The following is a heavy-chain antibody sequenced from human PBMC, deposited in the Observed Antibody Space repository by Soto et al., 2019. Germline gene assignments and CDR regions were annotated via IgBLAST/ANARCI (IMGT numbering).Heavy chain of an antibody. D-gene: IGHD6-19*01. J-gene: IGHJ6*02. Sequence: QLLLQESGPGLVKPSETLSLTCTVSGDSISSSSSYWGWIRQPPGKGLEWIGSIYYNGSTYYNPSLKSRVTISVDTSKNQLSLKLSSVTAADRAMYYCGRHGGSSGWYPRLYYYGMDVWGQGTTVTVSS. CDR3: GRHGGSSGWYPRLYYYGMDV. V-gene: IGHV4-39*01. CDR2: IYYNGST. CDR1: GDSISSSSSY.